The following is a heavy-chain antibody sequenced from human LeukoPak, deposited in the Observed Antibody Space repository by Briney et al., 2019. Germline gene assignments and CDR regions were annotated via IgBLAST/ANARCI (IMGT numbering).Heavy chain of an antibody. CDR3: ARVHYNTAMVDIDY. D-gene: IGHD5-18*01. J-gene: IGHJ4*02. Sequence: PGGSLRLSCAASGFTFSSYEMHWARQAPGKGLEWISYISSSGSTIYYADSVKGRFTISRDNGKNSLYLQMNSLRAEDTAVYYCARVHYNTAMVDIDYWGQGTLVTVSS. CDR2: ISSSGSTI. CDR1: GFTFSSYE. V-gene: IGHV3-48*03.